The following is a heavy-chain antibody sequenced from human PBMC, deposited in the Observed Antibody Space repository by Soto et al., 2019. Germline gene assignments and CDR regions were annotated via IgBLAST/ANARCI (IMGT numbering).Heavy chain of an antibody. V-gene: IGHV1-46*01. Sequence: ASVKVSCKASGYTFTSYYMHWVRQAPGQGLEWMGIINPSGGSTSYAQKFQGRATMTRDTSTSTVYMELSSLRSEDTAVYYCAEGSRQYQPLSGDYYYGMDVWGQGTTVTVS. CDR3: AEGSRQYQPLSGDYYYGMDV. D-gene: IGHD2-2*01. J-gene: IGHJ6*02. CDR2: INPSGGST. CDR1: GYTFTSYY.